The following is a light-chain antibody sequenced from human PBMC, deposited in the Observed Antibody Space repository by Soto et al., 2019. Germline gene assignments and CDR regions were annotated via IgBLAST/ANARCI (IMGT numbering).Light chain of an antibody. V-gene: IGLV2-14*03. CDR2: GVS. Sequence: HSELTQPASVSGSPGQSITIPCTGTSSDVGGYDYVSWYQQHPGKAPKLMIYGVSYRPSGVSNRFSGSKSGDTASLTISGLQAEDDADYYCTSYSSSSSYVFVPVTKVTDL. CDR1: SSDVGGYDY. J-gene: IGLJ1*01. CDR3: TSYSSSSSYV.